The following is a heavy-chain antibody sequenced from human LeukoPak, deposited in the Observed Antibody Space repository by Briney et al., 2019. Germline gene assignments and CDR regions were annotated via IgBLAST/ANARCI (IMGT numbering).Heavy chain of an antibody. CDR1: GFTFSSYS. Sequence: PGGSLRLSCAASGFTFSSYSMNWVRQAPGEGLEWISYISSSSSTIYYADSVKGRFTISRDNAKNSLYLRMNSLRDEDTAVYYCARDRGTTDPYYFDYWGQGTLVTVSS. D-gene: IGHD1-1*01. J-gene: IGHJ4*02. CDR2: ISSSSSTI. V-gene: IGHV3-48*02. CDR3: ARDRGTTDPYYFDY.